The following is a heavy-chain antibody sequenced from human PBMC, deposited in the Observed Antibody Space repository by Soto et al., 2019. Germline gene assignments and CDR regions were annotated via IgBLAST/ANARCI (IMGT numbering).Heavy chain of an antibody. J-gene: IGHJ4*02. V-gene: IGHV3-23*01. D-gene: IGHD2-15*01. CDR1: GFTFSSYA. CDR3: AKGGYCSGGSCYSVY. CDR2: ISGSGGST. Sequence: LRLSCAASGFTFSSYAMSWVRQAPGKGLEWVSAISGSGGSTYYADSVKGRFTISRDNSKNTLYLQMNSLRAEDTAVYYCAKGGYCSGGSCYSVYWGQGTLVTVSS.